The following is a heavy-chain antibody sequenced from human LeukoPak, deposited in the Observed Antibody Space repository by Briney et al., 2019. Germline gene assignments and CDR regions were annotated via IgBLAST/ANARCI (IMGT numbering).Heavy chain of an antibody. D-gene: IGHD3-16*02. CDR1: GFTLSSYA. J-gene: IGHJ4*02. Sequence: PGGSLRLSCAASGFTLSSYAMSWVRQAPGKGLEWVSAISGSGGSTYYADSVKGRFTIFRDNSKNTLYLQMNSLRAEDTAVYYCAKDRIMITFGGVIVGGYWGQGTLVTVSS. V-gene: IGHV3-23*01. CDR2: ISGSGGST. CDR3: AKDRIMITFGGVIVGGY.